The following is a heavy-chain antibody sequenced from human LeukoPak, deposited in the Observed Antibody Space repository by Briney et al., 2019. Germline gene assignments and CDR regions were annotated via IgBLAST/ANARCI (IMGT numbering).Heavy chain of an antibody. CDR2: ISAYNDNT. D-gene: IGHD3-16*01. J-gene: IGHJ4*02. V-gene: IGHV1-18*01. CDR1: GYTFTNYG. Sequence: ASVKVSCKASGYTFTNYGISWVRQAPGQGLEWMGWISAYNDNTNYAQKLQGRVTMTTDTSTSTAYMELRSLRSDDTAVHYCARESHRLYDYVWGSYESKHYWGQGTLVTVSS. CDR3: ARESHRLYDYVWGSYESKHY.